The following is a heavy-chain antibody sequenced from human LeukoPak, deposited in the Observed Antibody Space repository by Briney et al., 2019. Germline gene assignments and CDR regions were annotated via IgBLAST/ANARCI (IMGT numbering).Heavy chain of an antibody. V-gene: IGHV4-59*12. CDR1: GGSISSYY. Sequence: PSETLSLTCTVSGGSISSYYWSWIRQPPGKGLEWIGYIYYSGSTNYNPSLKSRVTISVKTSKNQFSLKLSSVTAADTAVYYCASNGRILLWFGESRGYFDYWGQGTLVTVSS. D-gene: IGHD3-10*01. CDR2: IYYSGST. J-gene: IGHJ4*02. CDR3: ASNGRILLWFGESRGYFDY.